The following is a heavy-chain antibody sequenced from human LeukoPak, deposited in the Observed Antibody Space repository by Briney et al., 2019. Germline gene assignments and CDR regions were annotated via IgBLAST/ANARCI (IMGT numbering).Heavy chain of an antibody. J-gene: IGHJ5*02. CDR2: INTNTGNP. Sequence: GASVKVSCKASGYTFTSYAMNWVRQAPGQGLERMGWINTNTGNPTYAQGFTGRFVFSLDTSVSTAYLQISSLKAEDTAVYYCAREARRSSSVSGTRIPNWFDPWGQGTLVTVSS. V-gene: IGHV7-4-1*02. CDR3: AREARRSSSVSGTRIPNWFDP. D-gene: IGHD6-6*01. CDR1: GYTFTSYA.